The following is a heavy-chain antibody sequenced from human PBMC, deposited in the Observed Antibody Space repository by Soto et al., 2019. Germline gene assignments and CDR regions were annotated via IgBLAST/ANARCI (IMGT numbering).Heavy chain of an antibody. Sequence: QVQLVQSGAEVKKPGSSGKVSCKDSEGTFSSYAINWVRQAPGQGLEWMGGIIPIFATADYAQKFQGRVTITADESTSTAYMELSSLRSEDTAVYYCAQCLLGVNYYYGMDVWGQGTTVTVSS. CDR1: EGTFSSYA. D-gene: IGHD3-16*01. CDR3: AQCLLGVNYYYGMDV. V-gene: IGHV1-69*12. CDR2: IIPIFATA. J-gene: IGHJ6*02.